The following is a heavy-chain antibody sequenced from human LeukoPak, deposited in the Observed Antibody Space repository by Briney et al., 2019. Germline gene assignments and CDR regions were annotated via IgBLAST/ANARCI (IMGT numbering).Heavy chain of an antibody. Sequence: GGSLRLSCAASGFTFSSYSMNWVRQARGKGLEWVSYISSSSSTIYYADSVKGRFTISRDNAKNSLYLQMNSLRAEDTAVYYCARGNIVVVPAADNWFDPWGQGTLVTVSS. J-gene: IGHJ5*02. CDR2: ISSSSSTI. D-gene: IGHD2-2*01. V-gene: IGHV3-48*01. CDR3: ARGNIVVVPAADNWFDP. CDR1: GFTFSSYS.